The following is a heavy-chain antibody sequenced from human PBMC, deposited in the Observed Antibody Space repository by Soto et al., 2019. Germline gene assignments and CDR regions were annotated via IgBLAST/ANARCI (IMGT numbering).Heavy chain of an antibody. CDR1: GYSFTSYW. V-gene: IGHV5-51*01. D-gene: IGHD4-17*01. CDR3: ARPPTTADDAFGT. J-gene: IGHJ3*02. CDR2: LYPGDSDT. Sequence: WGSPKTSRKGSGYSFTSYWIGRVRQMPGEGLGWMGNLYPGDSDTRHRPPFQGQVTISADKSISTAYLQWSSLKASDTAMYDCARPPTTADDAFGTWGQGNTVTVSS.